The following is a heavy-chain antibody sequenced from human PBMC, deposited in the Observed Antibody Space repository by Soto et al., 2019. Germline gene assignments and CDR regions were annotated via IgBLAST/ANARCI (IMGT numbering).Heavy chain of an antibody. Sequence: SETLSLTCTVSGGSISSYYWSWIRQPPGKGLEWIGYIYYSGSTNYNPSLKSRVTISVDTSKNQFSLKLSSVTAADTAVYYCARDNGYSYGYTLDHWGQGTLVTAPQ. V-gene: IGHV4-59*01. CDR2: IYYSGST. CDR1: GGSISSYY. D-gene: IGHD5-18*01. J-gene: IGHJ4*02. CDR3: ARDNGYSYGYTLDH.